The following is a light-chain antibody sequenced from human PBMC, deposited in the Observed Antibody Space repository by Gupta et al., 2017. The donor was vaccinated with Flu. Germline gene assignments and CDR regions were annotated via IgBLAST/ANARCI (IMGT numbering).Light chain of an antibody. Sequence: DIQMTQSPSSLSASVGDRVTITCQASQDISNYLNWYQQKPGKAPKLLIYDASNLETGVPSRFSGSGSGTDFTFTISSLQPEDIATYYCQQKDNLPGTFGHGTKVDIK. CDR1: QDISNY. CDR3: QQKDNLPGT. CDR2: DAS. J-gene: IGKJ3*01. V-gene: IGKV1-33*01.